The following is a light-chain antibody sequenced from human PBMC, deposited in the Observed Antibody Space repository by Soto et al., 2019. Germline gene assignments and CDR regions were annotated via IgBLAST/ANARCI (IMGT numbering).Light chain of an antibody. V-gene: IGLV2-11*01. J-gene: IGLJ2*01. Sequence: QSALTQPRSVSGSPGQSVTISCTGTSSDVGAYNFVSWYQHNPGKAPKLMIFDVSARPSGVLDRFSGSKSANTASLTISGLQTEDEADYYGCSYAGTYIPLFGGGTKLTVL. CDR1: SSDVGAYNF. CDR3: CSYAGTYIPL. CDR2: DVS.